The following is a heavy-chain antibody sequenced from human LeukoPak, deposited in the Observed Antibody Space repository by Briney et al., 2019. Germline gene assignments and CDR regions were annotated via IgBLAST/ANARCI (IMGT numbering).Heavy chain of an antibody. Sequence: GGSLRLSCAASGFTFSSYGMHWVRQAPGEGLEWVAVIWYDGSNKYYADSVKGRFTISRDNSKNTLYLQMNSLRAEDTAVYYCASTNCGGDCQGAFDIWGQGTMVTVSS. D-gene: IGHD2-21*02. V-gene: IGHV3-33*01. J-gene: IGHJ3*02. CDR2: IWYDGSNK. CDR1: GFTFSSYG. CDR3: ASTNCGGDCQGAFDI.